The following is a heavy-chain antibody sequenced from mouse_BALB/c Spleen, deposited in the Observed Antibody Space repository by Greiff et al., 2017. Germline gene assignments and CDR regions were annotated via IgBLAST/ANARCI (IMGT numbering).Heavy chain of an antibody. V-gene: IGHV1S81*02. CDR1: GYTFTSYW. Sequence: QVQLQQPGAELVKPGASVKLSCKASGYTFTSYWMHWVKQRPGQGLEWIGEINPSNGRTNYNEKFKSKATLTVDKSSSTAYMQLSSLTSEDSAVYYCARSNWDWDFDYWGQGTTLTVSS. CDR3: ARSNWDWDFDY. D-gene: IGHD4-1*02. CDR2: INPSNGRT. J-gene: IGHJ2*01.